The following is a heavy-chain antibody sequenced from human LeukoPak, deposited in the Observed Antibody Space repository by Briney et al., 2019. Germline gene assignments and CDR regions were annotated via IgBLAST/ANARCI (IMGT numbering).Heavy chain of an antibody. D-gene: IGHD2-2*03. V-gene: IGHV3-21*04. J-gene: IGHJ1*01. CDR3: ASGYCSSTSCSGYFQH. Sequence: GGSLRLSCAASGFTLSSYTMNWVRQAPGKGLEWVSSIGTSSTYIYYADSVKGRFTISRDNAKNSLYLQMNSLRAEDTAVYYCASGYCSSTSCSGYFQHWGQGTLVTVSS. CDR2: IGTSSTYI. CDR1: GFTLSSYT.